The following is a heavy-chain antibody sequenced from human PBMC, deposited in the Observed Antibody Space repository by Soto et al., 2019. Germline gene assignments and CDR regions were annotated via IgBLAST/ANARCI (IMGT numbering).Heavy chain of an antibody. CDR2: LYDLDGT. CDR3: ATWHLQEHAYDI. Sequence: GGSLRLSCAAFGFTVSGKKYVAWVRQAPGKGLEWVSALYDLDGTYYADSVKGRFTTSSDSSRTTVYLQMNSLRPDDTAVYSCATWHLQEHAYDIWGQGTTVTV. D-gene: IGHD1-1*01. V-gene: IGHV3-53*01. CDR1: GFTVSGKKY. J-gene: IGHJ3*02.